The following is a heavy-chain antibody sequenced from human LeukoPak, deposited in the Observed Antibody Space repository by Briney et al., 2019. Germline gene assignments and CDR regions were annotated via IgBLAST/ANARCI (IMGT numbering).Heavy chain of an antibody. CDR2: IYYSGST. D-gene: IGHD2-15*01. Sequence: SETLSLTCTVSGGSISSYYWSWIRHPPGKGLEWIGNIYYSGSTNYNPSLKRRVTISVDTSKNQFSLKLSSVTAADTAVYYCARHGPKQVVHYYYYYMDVWGKGTTVTVSS. CDR1: GGSISSYY. J-gene: IGHJ6*03. V-gene: IGHV4-59*01. CDR3: ARHGPKQVVHYYYYYMDV.